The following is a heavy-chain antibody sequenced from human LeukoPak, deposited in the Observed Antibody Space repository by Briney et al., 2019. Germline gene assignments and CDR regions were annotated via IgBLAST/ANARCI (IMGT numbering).Heavy chain of an antibody. CDR2: INPNSGGT. V-gene: IGHV1-2*02. CDR1: GYTLTGYY. D-gene: IGHD6-19*01. CDR3: ARETEYSSAWYSIDS. J-gene: IGHJ4*02. Sequence: ASVKVSCKASGYTLTGYYMHWVRQAPGQGLKWMGWINPNSGGTNYAQKFQGRVTMTRDTSITTAYMELGRLRSDDTAVYYCARETEYSSAWYSIDSWGQGTLVTVSS.